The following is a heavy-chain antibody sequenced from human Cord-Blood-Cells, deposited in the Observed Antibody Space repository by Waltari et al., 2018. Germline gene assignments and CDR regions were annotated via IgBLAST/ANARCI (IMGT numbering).Heavy chain of an antibody. D-gene: IGHD3-22*01. V-gene: IGHV4-39*01. J-gene: IGHJ4*02. CDR2: IYYSGST. CDR1: GGSISSRSYY. CDR3: ARLTYDSSGYFIDY. Sequence: QLQLQASGPGLVKPSETLSLTCTVSGGSISSRSYYWGWIRPPPGKGLEWIGSIYYSGSTYYNPSLKSRVTISVDTSKNQFSLKLSSVTAADTAVYYCARLTYDSSGYFIDYWGQGTLVTVSS.